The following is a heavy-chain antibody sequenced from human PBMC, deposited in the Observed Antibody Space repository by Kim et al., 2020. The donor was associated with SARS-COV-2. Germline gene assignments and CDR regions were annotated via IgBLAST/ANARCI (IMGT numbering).Heavy chain of an antibody. CDR1: GGSVSSSAYH. D-gene: IGHD5-12*01. J-gene: IGHJ4*01. Sequence: SETLSLTCTVSGGSVSSSAYHWGWIRQHPGKGLEWIGHRHYGGSTQYNSSLQSRIDMSVDTSKNQFSLKLSSVTAADTAVYYCARVATICVYWSHFDYWG. V-gene: IGHV4-31*03. CDR3: ARVATICVYWSHFDY. CDR2: RHYGGST.